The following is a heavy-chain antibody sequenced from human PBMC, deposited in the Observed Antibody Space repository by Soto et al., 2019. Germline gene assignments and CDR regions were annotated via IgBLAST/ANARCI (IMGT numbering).Heavy chain of an antibody. CDR2: LRDSGSSP. CDR1: GFTFSSYA. Sequence: HPGGSLRLSCAASGFTFSSYAMSWVRQVPGKGLEWVSALRDSGSSPYYLDSVKGRFTVSRDNSKNTLYLQMNSLKTEDTAVYYCAREIRRDYYYYYPLDVWGQGTTVTVSS. CDR3: AREIRRDYYYYYPLDV. V-gene: IGHV3-23*01. J-gene: IGHJ6*02.